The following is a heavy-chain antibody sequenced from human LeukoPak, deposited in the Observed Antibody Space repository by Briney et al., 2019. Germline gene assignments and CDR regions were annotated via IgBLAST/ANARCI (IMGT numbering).Heavy chain of an antibody. CDR3: ATGSSGSYREFDY. V-gene: IGHV1-24*01. D-gene: IGHD1-26*01. J-gene: IGHJ4*02. Sequence: ASVKVSCKVSGYTLTELSMHWVRQAPGQGLEWMGGFNPEDGETIYAQKFQVRVTMSEDTSTDTAYMELSRLRSEDTAVYYCATGSSGSYREFDYWGQGTLVTVSS. CDR2: FNPEDGET. CDR1: GYTLTELS.